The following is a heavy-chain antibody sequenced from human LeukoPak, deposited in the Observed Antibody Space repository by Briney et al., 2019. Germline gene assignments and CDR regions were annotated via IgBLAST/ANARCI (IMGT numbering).Heavy chain of an antibody. Sequence: GRSLRLSCAASGFTFSSYAMNWVRQAPGKGLEWVSSISSSSSYIYYADSVKGRFTISRDNAKNSLYLQMNSLRAEDTAVYYCARDPEIETGFDYWGQGTLVTVSS. CDR3: ARDPEIETGFDY. D-gene: IGHD5-24*01. CDR2: ISSSSSYI. CDR1: GFTFSSYA. V-gene: IGHV3-21*01. J-gene: IGHJ4*02.